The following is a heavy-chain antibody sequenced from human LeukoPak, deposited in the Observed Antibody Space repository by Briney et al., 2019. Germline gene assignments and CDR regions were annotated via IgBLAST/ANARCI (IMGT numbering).Heavy chain of an antibody. CDR3: ARDPAGGGSGYDYFDY. V-gene: IGHV1-18*01. CDR1: GGTFSSYA. J-gene: IGHJ4*02. D-gene: IGHD5-12*01. Sequence: ASVKVSCKASGGTFSSYAISWVRQAPGQGLEWMGWISAYNDNTNYAQKLQGRVTMTTDTSTSTAYMELRSLRSDDTAVYYCARDPAGGGSGYDYFDYWGQGTLVTVSS. CDR2: ISAYNDNT.